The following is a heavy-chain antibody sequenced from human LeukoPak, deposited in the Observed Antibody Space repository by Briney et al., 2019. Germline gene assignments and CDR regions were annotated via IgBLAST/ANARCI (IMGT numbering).Heavy chain of an antibody. CDR1: GGSFSGYY. D-gene: IGHD6-13*01. CDR2: INHSGST. J-gene: IGHJ5*02. CDR3: ARRIAAAGTQGWFDP. Sequence: SETLSLTCAVYGGSFSGYYWSWIRQPPGKGLEWIGEINHSGSTNYNPFLKSRVTISVDTSKNQFSLKLSSVTAADTAVYYCARRIAAAGTQGWFDPWGQGTLVTVSS. V-gene: IGHV4-34*01.